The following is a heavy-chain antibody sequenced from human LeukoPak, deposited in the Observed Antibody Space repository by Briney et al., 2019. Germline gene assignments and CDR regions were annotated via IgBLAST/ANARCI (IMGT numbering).Heavy chain of an antibody. CDR2: ISWNSGSI. D-gene: IGHD6-19*01. CDR3: AKDSGSGWQENWFDP. V-gene: IGHV3-9*01. CDR1: GFTFDDYA. J-gene: IGHJ5*02. Sequence: SGGSLRLSCAASGFTFDDYAMHWVRQAPGKGLEWVSGISWNSGSIGYADSVKGRFTISRDNAKNSLYLQMNSLRAEDTALYYCAKDSGSGWQENWFDPWGQGTLVTVSS.